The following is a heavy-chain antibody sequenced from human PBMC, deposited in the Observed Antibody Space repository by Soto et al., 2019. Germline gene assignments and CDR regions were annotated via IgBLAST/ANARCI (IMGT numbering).Heavy chain of an antibody. CDR1: IGSELYF. D-gene: IGHD1-7*01. CDR2: IYHSGRT. Sequence: IGSELYFLSWVRQSPGKGREWIGHIYHSGRTYYNPSLKSRVTISVDTSMNQFSLNLLSMTAADTAVYYCARWVELSLHYFASRGQGIPVT. V-gene: IGHV4-31*02. J-gene: IGHJ4*02. CDR3: ARWVELSLHYFAS.